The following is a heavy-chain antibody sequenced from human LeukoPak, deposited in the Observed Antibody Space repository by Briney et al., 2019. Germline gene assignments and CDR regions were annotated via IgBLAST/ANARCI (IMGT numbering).Heavy chain of an antibody. CDR1: GGSISSYY. D-gene: IGHD2/OR15-2a*01. J-gene: IGHJ4*02. Sequence: PSETLSLTCTVSGGSISSYYWSWIRQPPGKGLEWIGYIYYSGSTNYNPSLKSRVTISVDTSKNQFSLKLSSVTAADTAVYYCARENIDPPRQDYWGQGTLVTVSS. CDR2: IYYSGST. V-gene: IGHV4-59*12. CDR3: ARENIDPPRQDY.